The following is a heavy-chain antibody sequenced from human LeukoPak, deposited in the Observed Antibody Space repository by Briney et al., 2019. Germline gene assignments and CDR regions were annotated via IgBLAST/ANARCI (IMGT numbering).Heavy chain of an antibody. V-gene: IGHV4-59*01. D-gene: IGHD4-23*01. CDR2: IYYSGST. CDR3: ARDLTTVVTPYFDC. CDR1: GGSISSYY. J-gene: IGHJ4*02. Sequence: KASETLSLTCTVSGGSISSYYWSWIRQPPGKGLEWIGYIYYSGSTNYNPSLKSRVTISVDTSKNQFSLKLSSVTAADTAVYYCARDLTTVVTPYFDCWGQGTLVTVSS.